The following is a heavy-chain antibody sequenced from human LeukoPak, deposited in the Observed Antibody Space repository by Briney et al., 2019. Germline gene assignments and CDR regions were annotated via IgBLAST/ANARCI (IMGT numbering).Heavy chain of an antibody. CDR1: GFTFSSYS. CDR3: AKEVVVSATGSLDYFDY. V-gene: IGHV3-23*01. Sequence: GGSLRLSCAASGFTFSSYSMNWVRQAPGKGLEWVSAISGDGGSTYYADSVKGRFTISRDSSKNTLYLQMNSLKAEDTAVYYCAKEVVVSATGSLDYFDYWGQGTLVTVSS. J-gene: IGHJ4*02. D-gene: IGHD2-2*01. CDR2: ISGDGGST.